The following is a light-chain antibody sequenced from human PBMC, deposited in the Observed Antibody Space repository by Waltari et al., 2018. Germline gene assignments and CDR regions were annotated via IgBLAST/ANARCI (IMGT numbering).Light chain of an antibody. CDR2: WAS. Sequence: DIVMTQSPDSLAVSLGERAPINCKSSQSVLSSSNNKNYLAWYQQKPGQPPKLLIYWASTRESGVPDRFSGSGSGTDFTLTISSLQAEDVAVYYCHHTYSSPSFGQGTKLEI. J-gene: IGKJ2*01. CDR3: HHTYSSPS. V-gene: IGKV4-1*01. CDR1: QSVLSSSNNKNY.